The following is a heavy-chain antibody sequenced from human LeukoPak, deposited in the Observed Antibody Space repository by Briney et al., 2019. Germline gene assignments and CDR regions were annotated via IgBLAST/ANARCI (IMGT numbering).Heavy chain of an antibody. V-gene: IGHV1-69*06. D-gene: IGHD1-26*01. Sequence: GASVKVSCKASGGTFSSYAISWVRQAPGQGLEWMGGIIPIFGTANYAQKFQGRVTITADKSTSTAYMELSSLRSEDTAVYYCARDHSGEWELLSGWWFDPWGQGTLVTVSS. J-gene: IGHJ5*02. CDR2: IIPIFGTA. CDR1: GGTFSSYA. CDR3: ARDHSGEWELLSGWWFDP.